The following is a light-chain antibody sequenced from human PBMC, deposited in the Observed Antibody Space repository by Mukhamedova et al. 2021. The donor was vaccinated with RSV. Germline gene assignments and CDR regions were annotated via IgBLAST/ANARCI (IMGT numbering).Light chain of an antibody. Sequence: GERATLFCRASQTIKNNNLAWYQQKVGQAPRLLISAASARATAVPDRFSGSGSGTDFTLTINRLEPDDFAMYYCQQYVASTGTFG. J-gene: IGKJ5*01. CDR2: AAS. CDR1: QTIKNNN. V-gene: IGKV3-20*01. CDR3: QQYVASTGT.